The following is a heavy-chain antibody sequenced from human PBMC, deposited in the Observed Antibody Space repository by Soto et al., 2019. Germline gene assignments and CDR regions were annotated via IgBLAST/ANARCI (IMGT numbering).Heavy chain of an antibody. CDR2: IYYSGST. CDR3: ARRRSSSWYEDYYYGMDV. V-gene: IGHV4-39*01. CDR1: GGSISSSSYY. D-gene: IGHD6-13*01. J-gene: IGHJ6*02. Sequence: PSETLSLTCTVSGGSISSSSYYWGWIRQPPGKGLEWIGSIYYSGSTYYNPSLKSRVTISVDTSKNQFSLKLSSVTAADTAVYYCARRRSSSWYEDYYYGMDVWGQGTTVTVSS.